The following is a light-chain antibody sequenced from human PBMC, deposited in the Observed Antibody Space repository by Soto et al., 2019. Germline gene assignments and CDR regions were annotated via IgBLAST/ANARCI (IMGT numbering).Light chain of an antibody. V-gene: IGLV2-14*01. Sequence: QSALTQPASVSGSPGQSITISCTGTSSDVGGYDYVSWYQLHPGKAPKLMVFAVNNRPSGVSFRFSGSKSGNTASLTISGLQAEDEADYFCSSYSISTAYLFGTGTKVTAL. CDR3: SSYSISTAYL. CDR1: SSDVGGYDY. CDR2: AVN. J-gene: IGLJ1*01.